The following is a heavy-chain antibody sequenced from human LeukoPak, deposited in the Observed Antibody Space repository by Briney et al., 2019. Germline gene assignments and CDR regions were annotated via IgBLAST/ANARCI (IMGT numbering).Heavy chain of an antibody. CDR2: IYYSGTT. Sequence: SETLSRTGSVSGYSISSSRYAWGWIRQPPGKRLEWIGRIYYSGTTYYKPSLKSRVGIFVDTSKHLFTLKLSSVTAADTAVYYCASQPPFALRYFNWLPFDDYWGQGTLVTVSS. D-gene: IGHD3-9*01. J-gene: IGHJ4*02. V-gene: IGHV4-39*01. CDR1: GYSISSSRYA. CDR3: ASQPPFALRYFNWLPFDDY.